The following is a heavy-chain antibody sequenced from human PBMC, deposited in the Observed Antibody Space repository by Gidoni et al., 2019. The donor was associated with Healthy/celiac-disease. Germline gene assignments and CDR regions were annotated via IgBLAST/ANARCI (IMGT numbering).Heavy chain of an antibody. D-gene: IGHD2-15*01. CDR1: GYTLTELS. V-gene: IGHV1-24*01. J-gene: IGHJ3*02. CDR2: FDPEDGDT. Sequence: QVQLVQSGAEVQKPGASVKVSCKVSGYTLTELSIHWVRQAPGKGLEWMGGFDPEDGDTIYAQKFQGRVTMTEDTSTDTAYMELSSLRSEDTAVYYCATSTPPGGNHLRGAFDIWGQGTMVTVSS. CDR3: ATSTPPGGNHLRGAFDI.